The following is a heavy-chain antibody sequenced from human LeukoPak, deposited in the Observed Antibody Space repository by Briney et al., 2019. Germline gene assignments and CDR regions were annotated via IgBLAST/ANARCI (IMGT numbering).Heavy chain of an antibody. Sequence: GGSLRLSCAASRFTFSDYDMHWVRQATGKGLEWVSAIGTAGDTYYAGSVKGRFTISRENAKNSLYLQMNSLRAGDTAVYYCARVAKERVGGVYYFDYWGQGTLVTVSS. CDR2: IGTAGDT. V-gene: IGHV3-13*01. J-gene: IGHJ4*02. D-gene: IGHD1-1*01. CDR3: ARVAKERVGGVYYFDY. CDR1: RFTFSDYD.